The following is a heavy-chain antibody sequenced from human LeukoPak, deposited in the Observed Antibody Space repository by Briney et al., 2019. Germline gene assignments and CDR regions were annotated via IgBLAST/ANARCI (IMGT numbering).Heavy chain of an antibody. CDR2: ISAYNGNT. Sequence: ASVKVSCKASGYTFTSYGISWVRQAPGQGLEWMGWISAYNGNTNYAQKLQGRVTMATDTSTSTAYMELRSLRSDDTAVYYCARVRIGGSYSWFDPWGQGTLVTVSS. D-gene: IGHD1-26*01. CDR3: ARVRIGGSYSWFDP. CDR1: GYTFTSYG. J-gene: IGHJ5*02. V-gene: IGHV1-18*01.